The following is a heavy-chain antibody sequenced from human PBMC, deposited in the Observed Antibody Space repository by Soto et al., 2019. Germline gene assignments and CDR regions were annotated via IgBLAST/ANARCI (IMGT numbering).Heavy chain of an antibody. CDR3: ARGTDSIPYYYGMDV. CDR1: GYTFTGYY. Sequence: ASVKVSCKASGYTFTGYYMHWVRQAPGQGLEWMGWINPNSGGTNYAQKFQGWVTMTRDTSISTAYMELSRLRSDDTAVYYCARGTDSIPYYYGMDVWGQGTTVTVSS. D-gene: IGHD3-3*02. CDR2: INPNSGGT. V-gene: IGHV1-2*04. J-gene: IGHJ6*02.